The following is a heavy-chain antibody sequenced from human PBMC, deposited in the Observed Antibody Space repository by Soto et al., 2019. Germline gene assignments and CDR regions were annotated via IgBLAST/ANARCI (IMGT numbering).Heavy chain of an antibody. CDR2: IIPIFGTA. V-gene: IGHV1-69*13. J-gene: IGHJ4*02. Sequence: SVKVSCKASGGTFSGYAISWVRQAPGQGLEWMGGIIPIFGTANYAQKFQGRVTITADESTSTAYMELSSLRSEDTAVYYCASPSNYYDSSGYSLRYWGQGTLVTVSS. CDR1: GGTFSGYA. D-gene: IGHD3-22*01. CDR3: ASPSNYYDSSGYSLRY.